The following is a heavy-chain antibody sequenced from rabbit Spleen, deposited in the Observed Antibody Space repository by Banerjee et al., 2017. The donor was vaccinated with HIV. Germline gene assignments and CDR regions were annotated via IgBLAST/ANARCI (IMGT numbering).Heavy chain of an antibody. D-gene: IGHD1-1*01. CDR2: INIVTAKS. V-gene: IGHV1S45*01. J-gene: IGHJ4*01. Sequence: EQLEESGGGLVQPEGSLTLTCKASGVSLHDKDVMCWVRQAPGKGLEWIACINIVTAKSVYASWAKGRFIMSRISSTTVTLQMTSLTAADTATYFCARDLVAVIGWNFNLWGPGTLVTVS. CDR3: ARDLVAVIGWNFNL. CDR1: GVSLHDKDV.